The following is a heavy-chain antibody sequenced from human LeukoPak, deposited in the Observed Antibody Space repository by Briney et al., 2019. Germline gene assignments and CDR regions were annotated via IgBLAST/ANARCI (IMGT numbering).Heavy chain of an antibody. CDR3: AKLGVGGYGHDS. D-gene: IGHD5-18*01. Sequence: GGSLSLFCAASGFTFITFAMSWVRQAPGKGLEWVSAISGSGGSTYYADSVKGRFTISRDNSENTLHLQMNSLRAEDTAVYYCAKLGVGGYGHDSWGQGTPGSVSS. J-gene: IGHJ5*01. V-gene: IGHV3-23*01. CDR2: ISGSGGST. CDR1: GFTFITFA.